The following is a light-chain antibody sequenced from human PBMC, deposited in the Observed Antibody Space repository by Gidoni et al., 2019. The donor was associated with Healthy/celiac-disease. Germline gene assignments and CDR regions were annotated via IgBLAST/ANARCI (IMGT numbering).Light chain of an antibody. CDR2: GAS. J-gene: IGKJ3*01. V-gene: IGKV3-20*01. Sequence: EIVLTQSPGTLSLSPGERATLSCRASQRVGSSYLAWYQPKPGQAPRLRIYGASSRATGIPDRFSGCGSVTDFTLTISRLEPEDFAVYYCQQYGSSPFTFGPGTKVDIK. CDR3: QQYGSSPFT. CDR1: QRVGSSY.